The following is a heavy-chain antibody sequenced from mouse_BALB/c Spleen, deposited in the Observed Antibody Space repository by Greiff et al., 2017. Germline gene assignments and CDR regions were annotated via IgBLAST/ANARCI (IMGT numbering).Heavy chain of an antibody. V-gene: IGHV1S81*02. CDR1: GYTFTSYY. J-gene: IGHJ3*01. Sequence: QVQLQQSGAELVKPGASVKLSCKASGYTFTSYYMYWVKQRPGQGLEWIGEINPSNGGTNFNETVKGKATLTVDKSSSTAYMQLSSLNSEDSAVYYCTRPYDYDLAYWGQGTLVTVSA. CDR3: TRPYDYDLAY. D-gene: IGHD2-4*01. CDR2: INPSNGGT.